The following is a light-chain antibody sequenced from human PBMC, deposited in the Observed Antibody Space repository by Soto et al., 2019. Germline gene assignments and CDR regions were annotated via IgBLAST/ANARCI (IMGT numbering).Light chain of an antibody. V-gene: IGLV2-14*01. CDR2: DVS. CDR3: SSYTSSSTV. Sequence: LTQPASVSGSPGQSITISCTGTSSDVGGYNYVSWYQQHPGKAPKLMIYDVSNRPSGVSNRFSGSKSGNTASLTISGLQAEDEADYYCSSYTSSSTVFGTGTKVTVL. CDR1: SSDVGGYNY. J-gene: IGLJ1*01.